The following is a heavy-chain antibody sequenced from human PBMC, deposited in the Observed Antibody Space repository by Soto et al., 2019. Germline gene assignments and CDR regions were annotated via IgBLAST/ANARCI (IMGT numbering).Heavy chain of an antibody. CDR1: GYTFTSYG. J-gene: IGHJ4*02. V-gene: IGHV1-18*01. CDR3: ARAPRYAVRGAHFDY. Sequence: QVQLVQSGAEVKKPGASVKVSCKASGYTFTSYGISWVRQAPGQGLEWMGWISAYNGNTNYAQKLQGRVTMTTDTSTSTAYMELRSLRSDDTAVDYCARAPRYAVRGAHFDYWGQGTLVTVSS. CDR2: ISAYNGNT. D-gene: IGHD3-10*01.